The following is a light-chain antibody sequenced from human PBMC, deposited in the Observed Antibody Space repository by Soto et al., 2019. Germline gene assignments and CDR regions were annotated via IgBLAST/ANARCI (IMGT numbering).Light chain of an antibody. CDR3: QQYGSSTWT. J-gene: IGKJ1*01. CDR1: QSVSSSY. CDR2: GAS. Sequence: EIVLAQVPARLSFSPGERPTLSCRASQSVSSSYLAWYQQKPGQAPRLLIYGASSRATGIPDRFSGSGSGTDFTLTISRLEPEDFAVYYCQQYGSSTWTFGQGTKVDI. V-gene: IGKV3-20*01.